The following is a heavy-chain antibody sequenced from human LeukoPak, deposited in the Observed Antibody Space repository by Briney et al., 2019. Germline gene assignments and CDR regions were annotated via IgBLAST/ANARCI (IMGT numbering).Heavy chain of an antibody. V-gene: IGHV5-51*01. D-gene: IGHD3-10*01. CDR1: GYSFTNQW. Sequence: GESLKISCKGSGYSFTNQWIGWVRQTPGKGLEWMGTIYGGDSDTRYSPSFRGQVTISVDQSISTAYLQRGSLQASDSAMYYCAMSTGWFGDYDYWGQGTLVTVSS. J-gene: IGHJ4*02. CDR2: IYGGDSDT. CDR3: AMSTGWFGDYDY.